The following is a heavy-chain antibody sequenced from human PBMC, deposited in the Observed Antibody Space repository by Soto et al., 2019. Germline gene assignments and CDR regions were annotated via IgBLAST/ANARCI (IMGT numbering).Heavy chain of an antibody. Sequence: ASVKVSCKASGYTFTTYAMHWVRQAPGHRLEWMGWINAGNGNTKCSQKFQGTVTITRDTSASTAYMELSSLRSEDTAIYYCARARPYYDSSGYFFDYWGQGTLVTVSS. V-gene: IGHV1-3*01. J-gene: IGHJ4*02. D-gene: IGHD3-22*01. CDR2: INAGNGNT. CDR3: ARARPYYDSSGYFFDY. CDR1: GYTFTTYA.